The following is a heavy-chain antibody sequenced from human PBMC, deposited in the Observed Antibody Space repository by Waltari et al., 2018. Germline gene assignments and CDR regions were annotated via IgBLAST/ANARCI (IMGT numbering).Heavy chain of an antibody. CDR1: GYTFTSYA. V-gene: IGHV1-3*01. CDR2: INAGNGNT. Sequence: QVQLVQSGAEVKKPGASVKVSCKASGYTFTSYAMHWVRQAPGQRLEWMGWINAGNGNTKYSQKLQGRVTITRDTSASTAYMELSSLRSEDTAVYYCARDFDYAYYFDYWGQGTLVTVSS. D-gene: IGHD3-9*01. CDR3: ARDFDYAYYFDY. J-gene: IGHJ4*02.